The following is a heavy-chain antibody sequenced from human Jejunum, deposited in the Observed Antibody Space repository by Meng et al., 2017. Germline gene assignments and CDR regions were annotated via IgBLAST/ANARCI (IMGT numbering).Heavy chain of an antibody. CDR3: AKRLSPGDGMDV. Sequence: KVSCKASGYSSTNYYIGWARQMPGRGLEWMGVVNPADSEALYSPSFQGRVTISVDKSITTAYLQWSRLEASDTALYYCAKRLSPGDGMDVWDQGSTVTVSS. D-gene: IGHD5-12*01. J-gene: IGHJ6*02. CDR2: VNPADSEA. CDR1: GYSSTNYY. V-gene: IGHV5-51*01.